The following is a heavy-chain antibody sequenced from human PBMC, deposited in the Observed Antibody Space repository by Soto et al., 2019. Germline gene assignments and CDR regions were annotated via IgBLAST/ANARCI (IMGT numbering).Heavy chain of an antibody. CDR3: TKDGDSADYGY. CDR2: IIPMSPTT. V-gene: IGHV1-69*01. J-gene: IGHJ4*02. CDR1: GDTFGRNA. D-gene: IGHD2-21*01. Sequence: QVQLVQSGAEVKRPGSSVRVSCKASGDTFGRNAIHWVRQAPGQGLEWMGGIIPMSPTTNYAQKFKGRLTIYADESTGTAYMEMTSLTSEDTAVYYCTKDGDSADYGYWGQGTLVTVSS.